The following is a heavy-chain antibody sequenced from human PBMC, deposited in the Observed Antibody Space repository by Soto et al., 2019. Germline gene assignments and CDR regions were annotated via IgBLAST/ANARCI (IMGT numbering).Heavy chain of an antibody. CDR1: GFPFDDFA. CDR3: TTARGLGYYYYGMDV. CDR2: IKSKTDGGTT. V-gene: IGHV3-15*01. J-gene: IGHJ6*02. D-gene: IGHD4-17*01. Sequence: GSLRLSCTGSGFPFDDFAINWVRQAPGKGLEWVGRIKSKTDGGTTDYAAPVKGRFTISRDDSKNTLYLQMNSLTTEDTAVYYCTTARGLGYYYYGMDVWGQGTTVTVSS.